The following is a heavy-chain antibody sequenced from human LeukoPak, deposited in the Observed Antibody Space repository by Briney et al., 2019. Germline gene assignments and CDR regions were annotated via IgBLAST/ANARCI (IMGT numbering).Heavy chain of an antibody. D-gene: IGHD1-14*01. CDR3: AGLIRPGWFDP. CDR2: IYYSGSA. Sequence: SETLSLTCTVSGASISSSTDYWGWIRQPPGKGLEWIANIYYSGSAYYNPSLKSRVTISVDTSKNQFSLKLSSVTAADTAVYYCAGLIRPGWFDPWGQGTLVTVSS. CDR1: GASISSSTDY. V-gene: IGHV4-39*01. J-gene: IGHJ5*02.